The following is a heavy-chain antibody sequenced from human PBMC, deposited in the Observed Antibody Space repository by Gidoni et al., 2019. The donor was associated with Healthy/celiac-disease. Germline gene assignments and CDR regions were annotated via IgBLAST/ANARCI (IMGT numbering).Heavy chain of an antibody. CDR3: ARVNSGYDYDY. CDR1: GFTFSSYS. J-gene: IGHJ4*02. D-gene: IGHD5-12*01. V-gene: IGHV3-21*01. CDR2: ISSSSSYI. Sequence: EVQLVESGGGLVKPGGSLRLSCAASGFTFSSYSMNWVRKAPGKGLAWVSSISSSSSYIYYADSVKGRFTISRDNAKNSLYLQMNSLRAEDTAVYYCARVNSGYDYDYWGQGTLVTVSS.